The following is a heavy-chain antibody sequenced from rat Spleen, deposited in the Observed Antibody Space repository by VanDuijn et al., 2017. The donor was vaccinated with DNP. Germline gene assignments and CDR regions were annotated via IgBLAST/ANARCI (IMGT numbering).Heavy chain of an antibody. CDR3: TRDVPNVLDY. J-gene: IGHJ2*01. CDR1: GFSLTTYS. Sequence: QVQLKESGPGLVQPSETLSLTCTVSGFSLTTYSVSWVRQPPGKGLEWMGRLQSDGNTDYNSVLKSRLSISRDTSKSQVFLKMNSLQTEDTAIYFCTRDVPNVLDYWGQGVMVTVSS. V-gene: IGHV2-19*01. D-gene: IGHD5-1*01. CDR2: LQSDGNT.